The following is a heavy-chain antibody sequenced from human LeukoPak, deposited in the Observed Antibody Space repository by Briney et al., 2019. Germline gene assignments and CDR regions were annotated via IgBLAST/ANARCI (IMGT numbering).Heavy chain of an antibody. J-gene: IGHJ4*02. D-gene: IGHD3-22*01. CDR1: GASFSNDY. Sequence: SETLSLTCTVSGASFSNDYWSWVRQAPGKGLEWIGYIYHNGRTNYNPSLKSRITMSIDTSQNQFSLKLSSVTAADTAVYYCARVSGYYDSSGYLSSSVGYWGQGTLVTVSS. V-gene: IGHV4-59*01. CDR2: IYHNGRT. CDR3: ARVSGYYDSSGYLSSSVGY.